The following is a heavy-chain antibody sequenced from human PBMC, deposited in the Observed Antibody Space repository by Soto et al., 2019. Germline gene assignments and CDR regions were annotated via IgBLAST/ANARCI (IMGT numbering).Heavy chain of an antibody. D-gene: IGHD3-10*01. CDR3: ARDGSDRGENYYYGMDV. J-gene: IGHJ6*02. CDR1: GGSFSGYY. Sequence: PSETLSLTCAVYGGSFSGYYWSWIRQPPGKGLEWIGEINHSGSTNYNPSLKSRVTISVDTSKNQFSLKLSSVTAADTAVYYCARDGSDRGENYYYGMDVWGQGTTVTVSS. CDR2: INHSGST. V-gene: IGHV4-34*01.